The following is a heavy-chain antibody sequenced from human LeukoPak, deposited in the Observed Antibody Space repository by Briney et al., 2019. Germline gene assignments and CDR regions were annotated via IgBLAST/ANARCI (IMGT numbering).Heavy chain of an antibody. CDR2: ISYDGSNK. V-gene: IGHV3-30*18. D-gene: IGHD3-10*01. CDR3: AKDTYYYGSGSHFSLDY. CDR1: GFSFSRNG. J-gene: IGHJ4*02. Sequence: GGSLRLSCSVSGFSFSRNGMHWVRQAPGKGLEWVAVISYDGSNKYYADSVKGRFTISRDNSKNTLYLQMNSLRAEDTAVYYCAKDTYYYGSGSHFSLDYWGQGTLVTVSS.